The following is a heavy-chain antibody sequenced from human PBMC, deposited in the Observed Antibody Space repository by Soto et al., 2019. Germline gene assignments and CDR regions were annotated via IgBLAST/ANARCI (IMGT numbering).Heavy chain of an antibody. CDR1: DGSISSYY. J-gene: IGHJ4*02. Sequence: WGTPYITCTVYDGSISSYYWSWIRQPAGKGLEWIGRIYTSGSTNYNPSLKSRVTMSVDTSKNQFSLKLSSVTAADTAVYYCASSYDSSPFYYWGQGTLVTV. V-gene: IGHV4-4*07. CDR2: IYTSGST. CDR3: ASSYDSSPFYY. D-gene: IGHD3-22*01.